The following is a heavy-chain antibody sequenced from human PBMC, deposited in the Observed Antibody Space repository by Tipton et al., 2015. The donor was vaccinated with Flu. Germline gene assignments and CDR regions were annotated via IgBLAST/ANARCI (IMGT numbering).Heavy chain of an antibody. Sequence: TLSLTCTVSGGSISNYFWSWVRQPPGKGLEWIAYIYYSGSTNYNPSLKSRVTISVDMSKNQFSLKLNSVTAADTAVYYCARSPGYYFDYWGQGTLVTVSS. J-gene: IGHJ4*02. V-gene: IGHV4-59*01. CDR3: ARSPGYYFDY. CDR2: IYYSGST. CDR1: GGSISNYF.